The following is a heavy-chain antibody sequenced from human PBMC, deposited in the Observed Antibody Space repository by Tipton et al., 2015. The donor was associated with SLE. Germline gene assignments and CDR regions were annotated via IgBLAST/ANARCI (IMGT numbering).Heavy chain of an antibody. V-gene: IGHV4-39*07. CDR3: ARTNHYFDY. CDR2: IYYSGST. J-gene: IGHJ4*02. Sequence: LRLSCTVSGGSISSSSYYWGWIRQPPGKGLEWIGSIYYSGSTYYNPSLKSRVTISVDTSKNQFSLKLSSVTAADTAVYYCARTNHYFDYWGQGTLVAVSS. D-gene: IGHD1-14*01. CDR1: GGSISSSSYY.